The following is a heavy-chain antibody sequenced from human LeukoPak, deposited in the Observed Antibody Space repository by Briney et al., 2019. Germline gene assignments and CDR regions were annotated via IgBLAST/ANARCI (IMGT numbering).Heavy chain of an antibody. D-gene: IGHD3-10*02. CDR2: ISDGGRAT. CDR3: TRENYVPDS. J-gene: IGHJ5*02. V-gene: IGHV3-7*03. Sequence: GGSLRLPCAASGYRFSPYWMSWVRQTPGKGLEWVASISDGGRATYYGDSVRGRFTISRDDARNSLFLQMNGPRADDTAVYYCTRENYVPDSWGQGTLVTVSS. CDR1: GYRFSPYW.